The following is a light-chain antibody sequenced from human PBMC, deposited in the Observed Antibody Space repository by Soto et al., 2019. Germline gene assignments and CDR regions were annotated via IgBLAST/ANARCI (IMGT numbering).Light chain of an antibody. CDR1: QTISSW. V-gene: IGKV1-5*03. CDR2: KAS. J-gene: IGKJ5*01. CDR3: QQYYSYPIT. Sequence: DIQMTQSPSPLSGSVGDRVTITCRASQTISSWLAWYQQKPGKAPKLLIYKASTLKSGVPSRFSGSGSGTDFTLTISCLQSEDFAPYYCQQYYSYPITFGQGTRLEI.